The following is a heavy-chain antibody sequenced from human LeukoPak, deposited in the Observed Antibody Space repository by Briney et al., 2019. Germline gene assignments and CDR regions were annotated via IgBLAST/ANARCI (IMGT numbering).Heavy chain of an antibody. V-gene: IGHV4-39*07. CDR1: GGSISSSSYY. D-gene: IGHD5-12*01. J-gene: IGHJ6*02. Sequence: PSETLSLTCTVSGGSISSSSYYWGWIRQPPGKGLEWIGSIYYSGSTYYNPSLKSRVTISVDTSKNQFSLKLSSVTAADTAVYYCARDSMWLDYYYGMDVWGQGTTVTVSS. CDR2: IYYSGST. CDR3: ARDSMWLDYYYGMDV.